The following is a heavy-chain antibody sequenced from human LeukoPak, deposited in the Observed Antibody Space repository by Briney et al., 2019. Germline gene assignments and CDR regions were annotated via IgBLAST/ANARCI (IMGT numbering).Heavy chain of an antibody. J-gene: IGHJ4*02. V-gene: IGHV4-38-2*02. Sequence: SETLSLTCTVSGYSISSGYYWGWIRQPPGKGLERIGSIYHSGSTYYNPSLKSRVTISVDTSKNQFSLKLSSVTAADTAVYYCARDSSGWFSDYWGQGTLVTVSS. CDR1: GYSISSGYY. D-gene: IGHD6-19*01. CDR3: ARDSSGWFSDY. CDR2: IYHSGST.